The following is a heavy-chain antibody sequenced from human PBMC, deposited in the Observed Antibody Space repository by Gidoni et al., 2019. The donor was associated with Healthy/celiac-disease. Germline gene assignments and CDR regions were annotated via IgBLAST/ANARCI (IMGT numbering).Heavy chain of an antibody. D-gene: IGHD5-12*01. Sequence: EVQLVESGGGLVQPGRSLRLSCNASGFNFGDSAMSWVRQATGKGLGWVGFIISKAYGRTTEYAASVKGRFTISRDDSTSIAYLQMNSLKPEDTAVYYCTRGYELGSGYDSASPDYWGQGTLVTVSS. CDR1: GFNFGDSA. V-gene: IGHV3-49*04. CDR3: TRGYELGSGYDSASPDY. CDR2: IISKAYGRTT. J-gene: IGHJ4*02.